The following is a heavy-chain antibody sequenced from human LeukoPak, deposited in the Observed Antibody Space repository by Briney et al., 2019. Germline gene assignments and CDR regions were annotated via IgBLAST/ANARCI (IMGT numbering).Heavy chain of an antibody. J-gene: IGHJ4*02. V-gene: IGHV4-34*01. CDR1: GGSFSGYY. Sequence: SETLSLTCAVYGGSFSGYYWSWIRQPPGKGLGWIGEINHSGSTNYNPSLKSRVTISVDTSKNQFSLKLRSVTAADTAVYYCARGKSYYNAIDYWGQGTLVTVSS. D-gene: IGHD3-10*01. CDR3: ARGKSYYNAIDY. CDR2: INHSGST.